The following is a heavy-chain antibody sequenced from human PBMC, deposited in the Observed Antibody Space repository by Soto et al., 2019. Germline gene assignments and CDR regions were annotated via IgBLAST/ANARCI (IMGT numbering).Heavy chain of an antibody. CDR1: NDSISSSTYF. J-gene: IGHJ4*02. CDR3: ARHLREGYFDY. Sequence: QLQLQESGPGLLKPSETLSLTCTVSNDSISSSTYFWGWVRQPPGKGLEWIGSIYFSGSTFYNPSLKSRVTISLDTSKNHFSLKLTSVTATDTAVYYCARHLREGYFDYWGRGTLVTVSS. CDR2: IYFSGST. V-gene: IGHV4-39*01.